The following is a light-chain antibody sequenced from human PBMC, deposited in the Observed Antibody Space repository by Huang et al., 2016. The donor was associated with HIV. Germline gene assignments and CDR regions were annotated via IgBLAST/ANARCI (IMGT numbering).Light chain of an antibody. J-gene: IGKJ5*01. CDR1: QAIGTY. CDR3: QQSYSAWIT. V-gene: IGKV1-39*01. Sequence: IQLTQSPTSLSASVGDRVTIACRASQAIGTYLNWFQQKPGRAPKLLISDVSSLPTGIPSRFIGSGSGTEFTLTIRGLQFDDFATYFCQQSYSAWITFGQGTRLEIK. CDR2: DVS.